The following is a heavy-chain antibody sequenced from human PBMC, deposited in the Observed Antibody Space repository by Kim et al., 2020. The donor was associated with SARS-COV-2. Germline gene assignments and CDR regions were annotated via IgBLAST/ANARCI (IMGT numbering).Heavy chain of an antibody. CDR2: INPNSGGT. D-gene: IGHD6-13*01. J-gene: IGHJ3*02. CDR3: ARVAAAGTQHAFDI. CDR1: GYTFTGYY. V-gene: IGHV1-2*02. Sequence: ASVKVSCKASGYTFTGYYMHWVRQAPGQGLEWMGWINPNSGGTNYAQKFQGRVTMTRDTSISTAYMELSRLRSDDTAVYYCARVAAAGTQHAFDIWGQGTMVTVSS.